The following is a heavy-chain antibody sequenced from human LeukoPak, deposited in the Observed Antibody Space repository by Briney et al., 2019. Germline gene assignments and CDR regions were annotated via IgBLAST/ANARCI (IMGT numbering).Heavy chain of an antibody. D-gene: IGHD2-15*01. CDR1: GFTFSSYS. Sequence: GGSLRLSCAASGFTFSSYSMNWVRQAPGKGLEWVSSISSSSSYIYYADSVKGRFTISRDNAKNSLYLQMNSLRAEDTAVYYCARVRCSGGSRYAGCFDYWGQGTLVTVSS. CDR2: ISSSSSYI. V-gene: IGHV3-21*01. J-gene: IGHJ4*02. CDR3: ARVRCSGGSRYAGCFDY.